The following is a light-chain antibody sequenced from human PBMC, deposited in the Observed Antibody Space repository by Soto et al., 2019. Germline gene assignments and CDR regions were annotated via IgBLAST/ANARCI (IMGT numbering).Light chain of an antibody. Sequence: QSVLTQPPSVSAAPGQKVTISCSGTRSNIGVNYVSWYQQHVPGTVPKLLSYENSQRPSGIPDRFSASKSGTTATLAITGLQTGDEADYYCATWDTSLSGAVSGSGTKVTVL. J-gene: IGLJ1*01. CDR2: ENS. CDR1: RSNIGVNY. V-gene: IGLV1-51*01. CDR3: ATWDTSLSGAV.